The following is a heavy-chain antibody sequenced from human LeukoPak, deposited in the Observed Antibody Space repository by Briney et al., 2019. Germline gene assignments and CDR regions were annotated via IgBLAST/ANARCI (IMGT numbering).Heavy chain of an antibody. Sequence: GGSLRLSCAASGFTFSSYGMHWVRQAPGKGLEWVSSISSSSSYIYYADSVKGRFTISRDNAKNSLYLQMNSLRAEDTAVYYCARVGSGYTNDAFDIWGQGTMVTVSS. CDR1: GFTFSSYG. CDR2: ISSSSSYI. J-gene: IGHJ3*02. V-gene: IGHV3-21*01. CDR3: ARVGSGYTNDAFDI. D-gene: IGHD5-12*01.